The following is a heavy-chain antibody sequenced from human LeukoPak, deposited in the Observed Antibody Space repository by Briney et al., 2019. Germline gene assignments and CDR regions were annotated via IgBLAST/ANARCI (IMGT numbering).Heavy chain of an antibody. CDR1: GFTFSSHG. Sequence: PGGTLRLSCAASGFTFSSHGMNWVRQAPGKGLEWVSGIRGDGVTTYYADSVKGRFTISRDNSKNTLHLQMNILRAEDTAVYYCAKDRWAYSSGWYNAFDIWGQGTMVTVSS. V-gene: IGHV3-23*01. D-gene: IGHD6-13*01. CDR2: IRGDGVTT. CDR3: AKDRWAYSSGWYNAFDI. J-gene: IGHJ3*02.